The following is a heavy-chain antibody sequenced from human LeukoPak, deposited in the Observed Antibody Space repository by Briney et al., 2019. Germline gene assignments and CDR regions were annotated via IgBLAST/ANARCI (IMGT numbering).Heavy chain of an antibody. CDR2: IRSSGSTI. V-gene: IGHV3-11*04. J-gene: IGHJ4*02. Sequence: GGSLRLSCAASGFTFSDYYMSWIRQAPGKGLEWVSYIRSSGSTIYYADSVKGRFTISGDNAKNSLYLQMNSMRAEDTAVYYCARVDCSSTSCYEFDYWGQGTLVTVSS. CDR1: GFTFSDYY. CDR3: ARVDCSSTSCYEFDY. D-gene: IGHD2-2*01.